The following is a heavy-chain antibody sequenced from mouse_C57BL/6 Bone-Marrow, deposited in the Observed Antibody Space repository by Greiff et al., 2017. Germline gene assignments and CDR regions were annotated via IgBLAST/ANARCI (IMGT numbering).Heavy chain of an antibody. CDR3: ARKFKGAMDY. J-gene: IGHJ4*01. CDR1: GYTFTSYW. CDR2: IDPSDSYT. Sequence: QVQLQQPGAELVMPGASVKLSCKASGYTFTSYWMHWVKQRPGQGLEWIGEIDPSDSYTNYNQKFKGKSTLTVDKSSSTAYMQLSSLTSEDSAVYYCARKFKGAMDYWGQGNSGTVSS. V-gene: IGHV1-69*01.